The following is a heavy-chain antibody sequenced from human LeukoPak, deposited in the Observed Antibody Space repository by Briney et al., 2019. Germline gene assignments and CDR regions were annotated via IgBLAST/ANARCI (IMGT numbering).Heavy chain of an antibody. V-gene: IGHV3-74*01. Sequence: GGSLRLSCAASGFTFSNYWLHWVRQAPGKGLVWVSRFNTDGSSTSYADSVKGRFTISRDNAKNTVYLQMNSLRAEDTAVYYCARLSTVITWGQGTLVTVSP. CDR1: GFTFSNYW. J-gene: IGHJ5*02. D-gene: IGHD4-23*01. CDR3: ARLSTVIT. CDR2: FNTDGSST.